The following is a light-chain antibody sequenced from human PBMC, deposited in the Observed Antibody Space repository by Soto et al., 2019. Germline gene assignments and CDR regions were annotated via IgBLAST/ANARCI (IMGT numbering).Light chain of an antibody. CDR3: QQSNS. V-gene: IGKV1-5*01. CDR2: DAS. J-gene: IGKJ2*01. CDR1: QNINTW. Sequence: DIQMTQSPSTLSASVGDRVTITCRATQNINTWLAWYQQKPGKAPKMLIYDASRLQNGVPSRFSGSGSGTQFTLTISSLQHDDFAPYYCQQSNSFGQGTKLDVK.